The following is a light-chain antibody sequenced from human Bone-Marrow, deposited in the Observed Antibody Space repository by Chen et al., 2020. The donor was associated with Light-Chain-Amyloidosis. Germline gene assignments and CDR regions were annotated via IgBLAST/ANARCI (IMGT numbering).Light chain of an antibody. CDR1: SGDVGTYNY. CDR3: SSFTSSSSYV. Sequence: QSALTQPASVSGSPGQSITISCTGTSGDVGTYNYVSWYQQHPGKAPKVMIYSVSNRPSGVSNRFSGSKSGNSASLTISWLQAEDEADYYCSSFTSSSSYVFGPGTKVTFL. CDR2: SVS. J-gene: IGLJ1*01. V-gene: IGLV2-14*01.